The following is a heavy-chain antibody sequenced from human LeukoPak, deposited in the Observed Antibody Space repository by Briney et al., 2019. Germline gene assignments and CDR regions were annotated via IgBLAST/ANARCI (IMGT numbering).Heavy chain of an antibody. D-gene: IGHD6-13*01. Sequence: GSLRLSCAASGFTFSSYAMSWVRQAPGKGLEWVSAISGSGGSTYYADSVKGRFTISRDNSKNTLYLQMNSLRAEDTAVYYCAKGPSRQQLVQRNWFDPWGQGTLVTVSS. CDR3: AKGPSRQQLVQRNWFDP. CDR1: GFTFSSYA. V-gene: IGHV3-23*01. CDR2: ISGSGGST. J-gene: IGHJ5*02.